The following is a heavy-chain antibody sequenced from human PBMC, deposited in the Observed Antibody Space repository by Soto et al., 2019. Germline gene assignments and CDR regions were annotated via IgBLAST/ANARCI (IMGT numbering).Heavy chain of an antibody. V-gene: IGHV4-31*03. Sequence: SETLSLTCTVSGGSISSGGYYWSWIRQHPGKGLEWIGYIYYSGSTYYNPSLKSRVTISVDTSKNQFSLKLSSVTAADTAVYYCARVRSYWFDPWGQGTLVTVSS. CDR3: ARVRSYWFDP. CDR2: IYYSGST. CDR1: GGSISSGGYY. J-gene: IGHJ5*02.